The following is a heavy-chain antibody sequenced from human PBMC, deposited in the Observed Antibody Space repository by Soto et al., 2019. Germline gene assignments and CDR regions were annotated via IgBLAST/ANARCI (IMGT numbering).Heavy chain of an antibody. CDR1: GYTLTELS. Sequence: ASVKVSCKVSGYTLTELSMHWVRQAPGKGLEWMGGFDPEDGETIYAQKLQGRVTMTTDTSASTAYMELRSLRSDDTAVYYCARDYGDYENAFDIWGQGTMVTVSS. CDR3: ARDYGDYENAFDI. J-gene: IGHJ3*02. CDR2: FDPEDGET. D-gene: IGHD4-17*01. V-gene: IGHV1-24*01.